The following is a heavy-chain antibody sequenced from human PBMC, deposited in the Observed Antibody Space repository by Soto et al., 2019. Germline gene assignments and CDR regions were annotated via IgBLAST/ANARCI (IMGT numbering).Heavy chain of an antibody. J-gene: IGHJ4*02. CDR1: GFTFSDYY. CDR2: ISSSGSTI. CDR3: ARDLHYYDSIGYSRFSRSGY. D-gene: IGHD3-22*01. V-gene: IGHV3-11*01. Sequence: GSLRLSCAASGFTFSDYYMSWIRQAPGKGLEWVSYISSSGSTIYYADSVKGRFTISRDNAKNSLYLQMNSLRAEDTAVYYCARDLHYYDSIGYSRFSRSGYWGQGTLVTVSS.